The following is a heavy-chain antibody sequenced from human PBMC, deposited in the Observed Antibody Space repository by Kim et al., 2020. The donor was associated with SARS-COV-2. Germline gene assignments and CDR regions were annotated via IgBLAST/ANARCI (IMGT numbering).Heavy chain of an antibody. CDR1: GYTFTSYY. Sequence: ASVKVSCKASGYTFTSYYMHWVRQAPGQGLEWMGIINPSGGSTSYAQKFQGRVTMTRDTSTSTVYMELSSLRSEDTAVYYCASSADLLTFGGVITLGYWGQGTLVTVSS. J-gene: IGHJ4*02. V-gene: IGHV1-46*01. CDR3: ASSADLLTFGGVITLGY. D-gene: IGHD3-16*02. CDR2: INPSGGST.